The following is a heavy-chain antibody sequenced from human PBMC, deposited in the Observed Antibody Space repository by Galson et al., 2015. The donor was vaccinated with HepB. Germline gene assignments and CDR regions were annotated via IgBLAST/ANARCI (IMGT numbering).Heavy chain of an antibody. CDR1: GFIVSDYY. J-gene: IGHJ6*02. D-gene: IGHD6-19*01. CDR3: ARSGRAVADYYYYYYGMDV. CDR2: IGSSGSSYT. Sequence: LRLSCAASGFIVSDYYMTWIRQAPGKGLEWVSFIGSSGSSYTNYADSVKGRFTISRDNTNNSLFLQMNSLRAEDTALYFCARSGRAVADYYYYYYGMDVWGQGTTVTVSS. V-gene: IGHV3-11*03.